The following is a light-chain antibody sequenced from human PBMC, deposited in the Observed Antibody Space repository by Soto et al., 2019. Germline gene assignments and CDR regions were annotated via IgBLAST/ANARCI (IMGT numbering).Light chain of an antibody. J-gene: IGKJ2*01. CDR3: QQYGSSPPYT. CDR1: QSVSSSY. Sequence: EIVLTQSPGTLSLSPGEIATLSCRASQSVSSSYLAWYQQKPGQAPRLLIYGASSRATGIPDRFSGSGSGTEFTLPISSLDPEDVAGDYCQQYGSSPPYTFGQWTKLEIK. CDR2: GAS. V-gene: IGKV3-20*01.